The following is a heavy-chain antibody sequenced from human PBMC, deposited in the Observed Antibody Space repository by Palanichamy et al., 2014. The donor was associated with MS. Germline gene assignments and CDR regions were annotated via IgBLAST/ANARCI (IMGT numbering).Heavy chain of an antibody. J-gene: IGHJ4*02. CDR3: AREIPENYYFDY. V-gene: IGHV1-46*01. CDR1: GYTFISYY. CDR2: IKPGGDIT. Sequence: QVQLVQSGAEVKKPGASVRVSCKASGYTFISYYTHWVRQAPGQGLEWMGIIKPGGDITTYARKFQGRVTITRDTSTSTVYMELTSLRSEDTAVYYCAREIPENYYFDYWGQGTLVTVSS. D-gene: IGHD2-21*01.